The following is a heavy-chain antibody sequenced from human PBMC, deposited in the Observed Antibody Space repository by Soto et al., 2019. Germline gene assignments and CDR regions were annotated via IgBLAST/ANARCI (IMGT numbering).Heavy chain of an antibody. CDR2: ITWNSGII. D-gene: IGHD3-16*01. Sequence: LRLSCKASGFDFDSYPMNWVRQVPGKSPEWVSCITWNSGIIAYADSVKGRFTISRDNANNSLYLEMNSLRPEDTALYYCTKGGGSYGGNFDNWGQGTQVTVSS. CDR3: TKGGGSYGGNFDN. CDR1: GFDFDSYP. V-gene: IGHV3-9*01. J-gene: IGHJ4*02.